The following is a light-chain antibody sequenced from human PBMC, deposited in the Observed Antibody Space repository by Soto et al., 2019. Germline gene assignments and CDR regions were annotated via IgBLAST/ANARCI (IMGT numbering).Light chain of an antibody. CDR3: QQRHNWPRT. J-gene: IGKJ1*01. CDR1: KSVSQY. CDR2: NAS. V-gene: IGKV3-11*01. Sequence: EIVLTQSPATLSFSAGEGATLSLRASKSVSQYLAWYQQRPGQPPRLLIYNASNRATGIPGRFSGSGSGTDFTLIISSLEPEDFAVYYCQQRHNWPRTFGQGTKVDI.